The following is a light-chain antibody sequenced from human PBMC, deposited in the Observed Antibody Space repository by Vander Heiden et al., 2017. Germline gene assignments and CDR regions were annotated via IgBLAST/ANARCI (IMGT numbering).Light chain of an antibody. CDR2: DVS. Sequence: QSALTPPRSVFRSPGQSVAISSSAASSDVGGYNYVSWYHQHPGKTPNLLIYDVSKRPSGVPAGFSGSKSGTTASLTISALQAEDEADYYCCSYAGSYTLVFGGGTKLTVL. J-gene: IGLJ2*01. CDR3: CSYAGSYTLV. CDR1: SSDVGGYNY. V-gene: IGLV2-11*01.